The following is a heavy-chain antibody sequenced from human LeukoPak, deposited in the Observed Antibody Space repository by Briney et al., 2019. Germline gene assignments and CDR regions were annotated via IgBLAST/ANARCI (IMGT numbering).Heavy chain of an antibody. CDR2: VNPNSGGT. Sequence: ASVKVSCKASGYTFTGYYMHWVRQAPGQGLEWMGRVNPNSGGTNYAQKFQGRVTMTRDTSISTAYMELSRLRSDDTAVYYCASLGEVLWDYYFDYWGQGTLVTVSS. CDR3: ASLGEVLWDYYFDY. CDR1: GYTFTGYY. V-gene: IGHV1-2*06. J-gene: IGHJ4*02. D-gene: IGHD1-26*01.